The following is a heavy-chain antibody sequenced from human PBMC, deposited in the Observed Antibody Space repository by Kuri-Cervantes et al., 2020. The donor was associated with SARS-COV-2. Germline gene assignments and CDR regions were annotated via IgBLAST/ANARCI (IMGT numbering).Heavy chain of an antibody. D-gene: IGHD1-7*01. J-gene: IGHJ6*02. CDR3: ARQVELSLDEYGMDI. V-gene: IGHV4-34*01. Sequence: GSLRLSCAVYGGSFSGYYWSWIRQTPGKGLEWIGEINHSGSTNYNPSLKSRVTISVDTSKNQFSLKLSSVTAADTAVYYCARQVELSLDEYGMDIWGQGTTVTVSS. CDR1: GGSFSGYY. CDR2: INHSGST.